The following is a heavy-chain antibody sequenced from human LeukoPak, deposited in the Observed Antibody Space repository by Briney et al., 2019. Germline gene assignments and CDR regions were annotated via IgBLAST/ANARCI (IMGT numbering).Heavy chain of an antibody. D-gene: IGHD3-22*01. J-gene: IGHJ5*02. CDR2: ISYDGPNK. CDR3: ARDHPSPLTYYYDSSGCYKNWFDP. Sequence: GGSLRLSCAASGFTFSSYGMHWVRQAPGKGLEWVAVISYDGPNKYYADSVKGRFTISRDNSKNTLYLQMNSLRAEDTAVYYCARDHPSPLTYYYDSSGCYKNWFDPWGQGTLVTVSS. CDR1: GFTFSSYG. V-gene: IGHV3-30*03.